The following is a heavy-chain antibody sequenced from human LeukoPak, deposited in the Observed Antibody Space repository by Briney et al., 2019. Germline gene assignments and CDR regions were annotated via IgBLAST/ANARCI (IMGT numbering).Heavy chain of an antibody. J-gene: IGHJ4*02. CDR1: GFTFSSYS. CDR3: ARDLTGYARYFDY. Sequence: GGSLRLSCAASGFTFSSYSMNWVRQAPEKGPEWVSYISSSSSTIYYADSVKGRFTISRDNAKNSLYLQMNSLRAEDTAVYYCARDLTGYARYFDYWGQGTLVTVSS. CDR2: ISSSSSTI. V-gene: IGHV3-48*01. D-gene: IGHD3-9*01.